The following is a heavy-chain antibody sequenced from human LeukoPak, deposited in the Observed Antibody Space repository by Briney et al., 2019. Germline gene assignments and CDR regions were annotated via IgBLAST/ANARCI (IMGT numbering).Heavy chain of an antibody. CDR3: AKLFYGDYPTMRLFDY. CDR2: ISYDGSNK. J-gene: IGHJ4*02. D-gene: IGHD4-17*01. Sequence: PGGSLRLSCAASGFIFSSYAMHWVRQAPGKGLEWVALISYDGSNKYYVDSVKGRFTISRDNSKNTLYLQMNSLRAEDTAVYYCAKLFYGDYPTMRLFDYWGQGTLVTVSS. CDR1: GFIFSSYA. V-gene: IGHV3-30-3*02.